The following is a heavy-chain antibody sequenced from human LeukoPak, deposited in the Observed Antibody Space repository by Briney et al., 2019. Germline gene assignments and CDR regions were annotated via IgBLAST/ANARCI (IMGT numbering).Heavy chain of an antibody. CDR2: MNPNSGNT. CDR3: ARARVTPSGWFDP. Sequence: ASVKVSCKASGYTFTSYDINWVRQATGQGLEWMGWMNPNSGNTGYAQKFQGRVTMTRNTSISTAYMELSSLRSEDTAVCYCARARVTPSGWFDPWGQGTLVTVSS. J-gene: IGHJ5*02. CDR1: GYTFTSYD. V-gene: IGHV1-8*01. D-gene: IGHD2-21*02.